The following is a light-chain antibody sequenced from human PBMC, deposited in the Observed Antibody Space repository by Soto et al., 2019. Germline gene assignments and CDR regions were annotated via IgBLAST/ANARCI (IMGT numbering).Light chain of an antibody. CDR3: KKYYSFHRK. V-gene: IGKV1-5*01. J-gene: IGKJ1*01. Sequence: DIQMPQSPSTRSASLGSSVTITFRASQSITSWLAWYKQKPGKAHKLMIYDAYNLESGVKSRFSGSGSGTEFTLTISSMQPDDFATYYCKKYYSFHRKFG. CDR1: QSITSW. CDR2: DAY.